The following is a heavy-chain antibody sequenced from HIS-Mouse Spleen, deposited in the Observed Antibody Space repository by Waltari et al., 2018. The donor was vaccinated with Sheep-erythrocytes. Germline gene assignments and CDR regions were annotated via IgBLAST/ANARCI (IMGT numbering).Heavy chain of an antibody. J-gene: IGHJ1*01. CDR2: IYWNDDK. CDR1: GFSPSTSGVG. CDR3: AHRRKSSGRYYYFQH. Sequence: QITLKESGPTLVKPTQTLTLTCTFSGFSPSTSGVGVGWIRQPPGKALEWLDLIYWNDDKRDGPSVNSRPTITKDTSKNQVVLTMTNKDPVDTATYYCAHRRKSSGRYYYFQHWGQGTLVTVSS. D-gene: IGHD1-26*01. V-gene: IGHV2-5*01.